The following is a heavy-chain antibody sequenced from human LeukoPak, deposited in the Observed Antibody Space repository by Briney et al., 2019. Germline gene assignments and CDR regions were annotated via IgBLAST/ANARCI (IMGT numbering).Heavy chain of an antibody. J-gene: IGHJ5*02. CDR2: INPSGGST. V-gene: IGHV1-46*01. Sequence: ASVKVSCKASGCTFTSYYMHWVRQAPGQGLEWMGIINPSGGSTSYAQKFQGRVTMTRDTSTSTVYMELSSLRSEDTAVYYCARYYYDSSGVGDCFDPWGQGTLVTVSS. D-gene: IGHD3-22*01. CDR3: ARYYYDSSGVGDCFDP. CDR1: GCTFTSYY.